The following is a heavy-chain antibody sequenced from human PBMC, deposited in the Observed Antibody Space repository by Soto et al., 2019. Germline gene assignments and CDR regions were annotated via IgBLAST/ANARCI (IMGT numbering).Heavy chain of an antibody. V-gene: IGHV5-51*01. D-gene: IGHD3-22*01. CDR3: ARHRNRHYYDSSGLKLDAFDI. CDR1: GYSFTSYW. J-gene: IGHJ3*02. Sequence: GESLKISCKGSGYSFTSYWIGWVRQMPGKGLEWMGIIYPGDSDTRYSPSFQGQVTISADKSISTAYLQWSSLKASVTAMYYCARHRNRHYYDSSGLKLDAFDIWGQGTMVTVSS. CDR2: IYPGDSDT.